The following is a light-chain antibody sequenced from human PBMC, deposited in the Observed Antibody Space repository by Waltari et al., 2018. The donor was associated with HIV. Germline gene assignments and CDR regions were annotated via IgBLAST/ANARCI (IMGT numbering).Light chain of an antibody. CDR3: CSYAGNSDVV. CDR1: SSDIGGYNY. J-gene: IGLJ2*01. Sequence: QSALTQPHPVSGSPGQSVTISCTGTSSDIGGYNYVPWYRQFPGKAPSVIIHDVNKRPSGAPDRFSGSKSGNTASLTISGLQTDDEAYYYCCSYAGNSDVVFGGGTTLTVL. V-gene: IGLV2-11*01. CDR2: DVN.